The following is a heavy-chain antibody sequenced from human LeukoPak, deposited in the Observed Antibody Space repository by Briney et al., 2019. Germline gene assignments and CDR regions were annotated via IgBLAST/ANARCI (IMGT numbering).Heavy chain of an antibody. CDR2: IKGDGSEK. V-gene: IGHV3-7*01. Sequence: GGSLRLSCAASGFSFSSSWMTWVRQAPGKGLEWVANIKGDGSEKFYVDSVKGRFTISRDNTKNSLHLQMSSLRDEDAAVYYCAKWVVVPITGVHYMDVWGKGTTATVSS. CDR3: AKWVVVPITGVHYMDV. CDR1: GFSFSSSW. D-gene: IGHD1-20*01. J-gene: IGHJ6*03.